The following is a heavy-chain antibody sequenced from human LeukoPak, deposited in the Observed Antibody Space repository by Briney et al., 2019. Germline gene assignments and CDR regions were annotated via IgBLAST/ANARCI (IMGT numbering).Heavy chain of an antibody. V-gene: IGHV4-59*01. D-gene: IGHD5-18*01. CDR3: ARGKAHSYGRYFDP. Sequence: SETLSLTCSVARGSIRTDYCNSIRQTPRKGLEWIGHISYGNTDYNPSLTSRVTISVDTSKNQTSVTAADAAVYYCARGKAHSYGRYFDPWGQGALVIVSS. J-gene: IGHJ5*02. CDR1: RGSIRTDY. CDR2: ISYGNT.